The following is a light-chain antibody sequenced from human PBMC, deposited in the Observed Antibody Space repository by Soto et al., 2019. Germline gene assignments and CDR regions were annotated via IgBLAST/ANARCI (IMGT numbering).Light chain of an antibody. CDR3: QQYDSSPWT. V-gene: IGKV3-20*01. J-gene: IGKJ1*01. Sequence: EIVLTQSPGTLSLSPGERATLSCRASQSVRSGFLAWYQQKPGQAPRLLIYGASSRATGIPDRFSGSGSGTDFTLTISRLEPEDFAVYYRQQYDSSPWTFGQGTKVEIK. CDR2: GAS. CDR1: QSVRSGF.